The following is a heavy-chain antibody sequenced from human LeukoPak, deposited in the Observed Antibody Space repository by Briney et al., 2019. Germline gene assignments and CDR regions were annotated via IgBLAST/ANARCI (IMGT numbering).Heavy chain of an antibody. CDR1: GFTFSSYA. CDR2: ISGSGGST. V-gene: IGHV3-23*01. Sequence: GGSLRLSCAASGFTFSSYAMSWVRQAPGKGLEWVSAISGSGGSTYYADSVKGRFTISRDNSENTLYLQMNSLRAEDTAVYYCAKDRNSSSWYGDNWFDPWGQGTLVTVSS. J-gene: IGHJ5*02. D-gene: IGHD6-13*01. CDR3: AKDRNSSSWYGDNWFDP.